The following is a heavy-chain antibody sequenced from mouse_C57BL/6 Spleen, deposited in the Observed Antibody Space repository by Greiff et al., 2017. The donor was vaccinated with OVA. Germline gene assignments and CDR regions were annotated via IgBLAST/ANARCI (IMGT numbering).Heavy chain of an antibody. CDR3: ARSRDGYYGVAY. CDR2: IDPSDSYT. Sequence: QVQLKQPGAELVKPGASVKLSCKASGYTFTSYWMQWVKQRPGQGLEWIGEIDPSDSYTNYNQKFKGKATLTVDTSSSTAYMQLSSLTSEDSAVYYCARSRDGYYGVAYWGPGTLVTVSA. CDR1: GYTFTSYW. D-gene: IGHD2-3*01. V-gene: IGHV1-50*01. J-gene: IGHJ3*01.